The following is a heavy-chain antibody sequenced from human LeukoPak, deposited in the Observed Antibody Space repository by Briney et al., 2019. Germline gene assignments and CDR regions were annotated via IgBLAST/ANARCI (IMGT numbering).Heavy chain of an antibody. CDR2: ISSSSSYI. D-gene: IGHD2-15*01. Sequence: PGGSLRLSCAASGFTFSSYSMNWVRQAPGKGLEWVSSISSSSSYIYYADSVKGRFTISRDNAKNSLHLQMNSLRAEDTAVYYCARDTAYSHAFDIWGQGTMVTVSS. V-gene: IGHV3-21*01. CDR1: GFTFSSYS. CDR3: ARDTAYSHAFDI. J-gene: IGHJ3*02.